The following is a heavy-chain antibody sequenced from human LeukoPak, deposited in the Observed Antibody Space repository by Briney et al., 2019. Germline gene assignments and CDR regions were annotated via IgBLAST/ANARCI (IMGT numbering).Heavy chain of an antibody. CDR1: GFTFSNYE. CDR2: LTTSGSTK. Sequence: PGGSLRLSCATFGFTFSNYEMNWVRQAPGKGLEWISYLTTSGSTKYYADSVKGRFTISRDNAKNSLYLQMNSLRAEDTALYYCARDEVDDSSGYPSWGQGTLVTVSS. V-gene: IGHV3-48*03. CDR3: ARDEVDDSSGYPS. J-gene: IGHJ5*02. D-gene: IGHD3-22*01.